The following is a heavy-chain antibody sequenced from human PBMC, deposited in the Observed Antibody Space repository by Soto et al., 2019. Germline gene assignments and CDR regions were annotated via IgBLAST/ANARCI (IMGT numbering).Heavy chain of an antibody. D-gene: IGHD3-22*01. CDR3: AGGDYYHSSGYYFYYYTMDV. CDR1: GGSISSSSYY. V-gene: IGHV4-39*01. CDR2: VYYGGST. Sequence: SETLSLTCTVSGGSISSSSYYWGWIRQPPGKGLEWIGNVYYGGSTYYNPSLKSRVTISVETSKSQFSPKLSSVTAADTAVYYCAGGDYYHSSGYYFYYYTMDVWGQGTAVTVS. J-gene: IGHJ6*02.